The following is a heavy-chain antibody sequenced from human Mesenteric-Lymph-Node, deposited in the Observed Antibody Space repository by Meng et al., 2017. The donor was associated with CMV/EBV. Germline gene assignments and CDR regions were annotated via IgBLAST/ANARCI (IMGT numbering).Heavy chain of an antibody. CDR3: VRDVGQQGEGSTWYKWYDP. Sequence: GESLKISCAASGFTFSRFDFHWVRQGPGQGLEWVSAIGSAGDTYYPDSVKGRFSVSRDNTKSTLFLQMNSLRVEDSAVYYCVRDVGQQGEGSTWYKWYDPWGQGTRVTVSS. D-gene: IGHD6-13*01. V-gene: IGHV3-13*04. CDR2: IGSAGDT. CDR1: GFTFSRFD. J-gene: IGHJ5*02.